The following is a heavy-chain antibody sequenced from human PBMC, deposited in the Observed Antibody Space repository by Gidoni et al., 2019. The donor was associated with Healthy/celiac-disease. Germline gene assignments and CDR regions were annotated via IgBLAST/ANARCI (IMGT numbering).Heavy chain of an antibody. D-gene: IGHD2-21*02. CDR1: GGTFSSYA. J-gene: IGHJ5*02. Sequence: QVQLVQSGAEVKKPGSSVQVSCKASGGTFSSYAISWVRQAPGQGLEWMGGIIPIFGTANYAQKFQGRVTITADESTSTAYMELSSLRSEDTAVYYCAREFDVGGGDPVTPDWFDPWGQGTLVTVSS. V-gene: IGHV1-69*01. CDR2: IIPIFGTA. CDR3: AREFDVGGGDPVTPDWFDP.